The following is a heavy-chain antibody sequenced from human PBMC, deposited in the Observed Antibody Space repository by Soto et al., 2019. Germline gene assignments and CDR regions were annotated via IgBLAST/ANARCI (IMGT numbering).Heavy chain of an antibody. Sequence: QEQLVQSGAEVKKPGSSVKVSCTASGGIFSSYAIIWVRQAPGQGLEWMGGIIPIFGTANYAQKFQCIVTITADEXXXTAYMELSSLKSEDTAIYYCARGGSGYVWFNECWGQVTLVNGSS. V-gene: IGHV1-69*01. CDR3: ARGGSGYVWFNEC. J-gene: IGHJ4*02. CDR2: IIPIFGTA. CDR1: GGIFSSYA. D-gene: IGHD3-22*01.